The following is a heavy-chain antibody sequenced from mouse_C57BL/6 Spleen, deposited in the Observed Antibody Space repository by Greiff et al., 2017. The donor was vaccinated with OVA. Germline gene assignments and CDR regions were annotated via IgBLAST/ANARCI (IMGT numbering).Heavy chain of an antibody. CDR1: GYTFTDYE. V-gene: IGHV1-15*01. D-gene: IGHD1-1*01. J-gene: IGHJ3*01. CDR2: IDPETGGT. CDR3: TRRDYYGSSYPFAY. Sequence: QVQLQQSGAELVRPGASVTLSCKASGYTFTDYEMHWVKQTPVHGLEWIGAIDPETGGTAYNQKFKGKAILTADKSSSTAYMELRSLTSADSAVYYCTRRDYYGSSYPFAYWGQGTLVTVSA.